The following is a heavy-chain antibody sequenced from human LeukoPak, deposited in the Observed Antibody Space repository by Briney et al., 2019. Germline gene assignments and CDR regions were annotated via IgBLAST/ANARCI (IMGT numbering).Heavy chain of an antibody. D-gene: IGHD6-13*01. CDR2: INPNSGGT. CDR3: ARFRSVPYSSSWYRAFDI. J-gene: IGHJ3*02. CDR1: GYTFTGYY. V-gene: IGHV1-2*02. Sequence: ASVKVSCKASGYTFTGYYMHWVRQAPGQGLEWIGWINPNSGGTNYAQKFQGRVTMTRDTSISTAYMELSRLRSDDTAVYYCARFRSVPYSSSWYRAFDIWGQGTMVTVSS.